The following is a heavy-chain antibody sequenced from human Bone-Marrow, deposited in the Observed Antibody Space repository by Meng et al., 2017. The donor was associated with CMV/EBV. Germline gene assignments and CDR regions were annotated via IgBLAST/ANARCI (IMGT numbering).Heavy chain of an antibody. CDR1: GFTFSSYA. CDR3: AKDTQGRVVPARDAFDI. V-gene: IGHV3-23*01. Sequence: GESLKISCAASGFTFSSYAMSWVRQAPGKGLEWVSAISGSGGSTYYADSVKGRFTISRGNSKNTLYLQMNSLRAEDTAVYYCAKDTQGRVVPARDAFDIWGQGTMVTVSS. CDR2: ISGSGGST. J-gene: IGHJ3*02. D-gene: IGHD2-2*01.